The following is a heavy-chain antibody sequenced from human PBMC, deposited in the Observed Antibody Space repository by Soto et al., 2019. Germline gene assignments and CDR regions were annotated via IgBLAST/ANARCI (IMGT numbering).Heavy chain of an antibody. CDR2: ISYDGSNK. CDR1: GFTFSSYA. CDR3: ARDLTAPASYYFYYYGMDV. Sequence: WVTLRLSCAASGFTFSSYAMHWVRQAPGKGLEWVAVISYDGSNKYYAASVKGRFTISRDNSKNTLYLQMNILRAEDTAVYYCARDLTAPASYYFYYYGMDVWGQGTTVTVSS. V-gene: IGHV3-30-3*01. J-gene: IGHJ6*02.